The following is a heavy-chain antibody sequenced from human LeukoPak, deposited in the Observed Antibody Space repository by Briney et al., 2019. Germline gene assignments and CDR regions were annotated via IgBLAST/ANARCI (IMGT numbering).Heavy chain of an antibody. CDR2: INHSGST. D-gene: IGHD6-13*01. J-gene: IGHJ4*02. Sequence: SETLSLTCAVYGGFFSGYYWSWIRQPPGKGLEWIGEINHSGSTNYNPSLKSRVTISVDTSKNQFSLKLSSVTAADTAVYYCARGEQQLVRSIDYWGQGTLVTVSS. V-gene: IGHV4-34*01. CDR1: GGFFSGYY. CDR3: ARGEQQLVRSIDY.